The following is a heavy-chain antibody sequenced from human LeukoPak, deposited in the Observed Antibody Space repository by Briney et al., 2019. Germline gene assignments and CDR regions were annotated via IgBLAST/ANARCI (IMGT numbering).Heavy chain of an antibody. Sequence: ASVNVSCKASGYTFTSYGISWVRQAPGQGLEGMGWISAYNGNTNYAQKLQGRVTMTTDTSTSTAYMELRSLRSDDTAVYCCARDAGVTTYYYYYMDVWGKGTTVTVSS. CDR2: ISAYNGNT. CDR3: ARDAGVTTYYYYYMDV. V-gene: IGHV1-18*01. D-gene: IGHD4-11*01. CDR1: GYTFTSYG. J-gene: IGHJ6*03.